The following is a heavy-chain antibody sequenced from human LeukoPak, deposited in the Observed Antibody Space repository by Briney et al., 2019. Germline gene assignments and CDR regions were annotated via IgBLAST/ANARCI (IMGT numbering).Heavy chain of an antibody. V-gene: IGHV4-39*07. CDR2: IYYSGST. D-gene: IGHD3-10*01. Sequence: ASETLSLTCTVSGGSISSSSYYWGWIRQPPGKGLEWIGSIYYSGSTYYNPSLKSRVTISVDTSKNQFSLKLSSVTAADTAVYYCARVTSRDYYYGSGSETYDYWGQGTLVTVSS. CDR1: GGSISSSSYY. CDR3: ARVTSRDYYYGSGSETYDY. J-gene: IGHJ4*02.